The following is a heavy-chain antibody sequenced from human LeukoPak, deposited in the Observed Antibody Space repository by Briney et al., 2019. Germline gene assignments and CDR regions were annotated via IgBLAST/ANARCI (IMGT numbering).Heavy chain of an antibody. Sequence: GGSLRLSCGASGFTFSTHWMNWVRQAPGKGLEWEANIKQGGSETNYVGSVKGRFTVSRDDAKNSVYLQMDSLRAEDTAIYYCARGPHYGSRSDHLDYWGQGTLVTVSS. CDR3: ARGPHYGSRSDHLDY. CDR1: GFTFSTHW. V-gene: IGHV3-7*03. CDR2: IKQGGSET. D-gene: IGHD3-10*01. J-gene: IGHJ4*02.